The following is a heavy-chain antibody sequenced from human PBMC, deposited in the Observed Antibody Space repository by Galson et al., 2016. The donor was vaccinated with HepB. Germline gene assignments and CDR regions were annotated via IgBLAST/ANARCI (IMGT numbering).Heavy chain of an antibody. Sequence: SLRLSCAVSRFTFGSYAMSWVRQAPGKGLEWVSSVSDNAGSTYYADSVKGRFTISRDNSKNTLYLQMNSLRAEDTAVYYCAKDKTELRYFDWQSFGAFHKWGQGTQVTVSS. D-gene: IGHD3-9*01. CDR1: RFTFGSYA. V-gene: IGHV3-23*01. J-gene: IGHJ4*02. CDR2: VSDNAGST. CDR3: AKDKTELRYFDWQSFGAFHK.